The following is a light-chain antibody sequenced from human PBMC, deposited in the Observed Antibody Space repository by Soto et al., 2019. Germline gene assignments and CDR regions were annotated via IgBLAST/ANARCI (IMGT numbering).Light chain of an antibody. Sequence: QSVLTQPPSASGTPGQRVTISCSGSSSNIGSNTVNWYQQLPGTAPKLLIYNNNQRPSGVPDRFSGSKSGTSASPAITGPQSEAEAEYYCAAWYDSLTGLVFGTGTKLTVL. CDR1: SSNIGSNT. CDR2: NNN. CDR3: AAWYDSLTGLV. V-gene: IGLV1-44*01. J-gene: IGLJ1*01.